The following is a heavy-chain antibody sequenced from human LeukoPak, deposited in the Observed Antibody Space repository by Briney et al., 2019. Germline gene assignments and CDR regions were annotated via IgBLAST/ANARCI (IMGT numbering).Heavy chain of an antibody. D-gene: IGHD2-8*02. Sequence: SETLSLTCTVSGGSISSGGYSWSWLRQPPGKGLEWIGYIYYSVNTYYSPSLKSRVTISVDTSKNQFSLKLSSVTAADTAVYYCARDGGVAPHNWFDPWGQGTLVTVSS. CDR2: IYYSVNT. CDR3: ARDGGVAPHNWFDP. V-gene: IGHV4-30-4*07. J-gene: IGHJ5*02. CDR1: GGSISSGGYS.